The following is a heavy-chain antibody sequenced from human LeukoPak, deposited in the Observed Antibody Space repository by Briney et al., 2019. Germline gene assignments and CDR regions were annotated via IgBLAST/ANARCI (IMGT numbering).Heavy chain of an antibody. CDR3: ARTRYYYNSRSYGAPYYFDY. CDR1: ATSFSTYY. D-gene: IGHD3-10*01. Sequence: SETLSLSCAVYATSFSTYYWNWVRQTPGKGLEWIGDINHSGSTNYNPSLKSRVTISVDTSKNQFSLKLSSVTAADTAVYYCARTRYYYNSRSYGAPYYFDYWGQGTLVTVSS. CDR2: INHSGST. J-gene: IGHJ4*02. V-gene: IGHV4-34*01.